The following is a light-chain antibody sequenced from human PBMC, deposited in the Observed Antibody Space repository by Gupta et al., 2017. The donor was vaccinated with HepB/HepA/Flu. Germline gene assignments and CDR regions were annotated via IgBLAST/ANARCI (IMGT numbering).Light chain of an antibody. CDR3: HQYINWPT. Sequence: ETVMTQSPATLSVSPGERATLSCRASQNIKSNVAWYQQKPGQAPRLLIYGASTRATGIPARFSGSGSGTEFTLIISSLQSEDFAVYYCHQYINWPTFGQGTKVEIK. CDR2: GAS. J-gene: IGKJ1*01. V-gene: IGKV3-15*01. CDR1: QNIKSN.